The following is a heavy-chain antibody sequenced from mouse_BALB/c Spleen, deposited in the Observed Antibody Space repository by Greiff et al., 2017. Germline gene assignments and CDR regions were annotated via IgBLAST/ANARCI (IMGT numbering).Heavy chain of an antibody. J-gene: IGHJ3*01. CDR3: TRPLFYGSSPWFAY. Sequence: EVQLQQSGGGLVQPGGSKLSCVASGFTFSNYWMNWVRQSPEKGLEWVAEIRLKSNNYATHYAESVKGRFTISRDDSKSSVYLQMNNLRAEDTGIYYCTRPLFYGSSPWFAYWGQGTLVTVSA. CDR1: GFTFSNYW. D-gene: IGHD1-1*01. V-gene: IGHV6-6*02. CDR2: IRLKSNNYAT.